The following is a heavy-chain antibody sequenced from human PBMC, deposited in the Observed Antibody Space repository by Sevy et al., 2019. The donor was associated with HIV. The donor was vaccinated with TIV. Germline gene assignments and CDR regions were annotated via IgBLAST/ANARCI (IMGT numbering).Heavy chain of an antibody. Sequence: GGSLRLSCAASGFIFSDSPIHWVRQAPGKGLEWVGRMRSKTNSYATGYAESVKGRFTISRDDSKNTAYLQMNSLKIEDTVLYYCQAYYFYYMDVWGKGTTVTVSS. V-gene: IGHV3-73*01. J-gene: IGHJ6*03. CDR3: QAYYFYYMDV. CDR2: MRSKTNSYAT. CDR1: GFIFSDSP.